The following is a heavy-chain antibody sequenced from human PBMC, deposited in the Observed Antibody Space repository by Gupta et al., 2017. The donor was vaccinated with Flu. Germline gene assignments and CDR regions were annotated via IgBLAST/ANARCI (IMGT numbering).Heavy chain of an antibody. CDR1: GFTFSSYG. D-gene: IGHD1-14*01. J-gene: IGHJ2*01. CDR2: ISYDVSNK. Sequence: VHPVRSLRLSCAASGFTFSSYGMHWVRQAPGKGLEGVAVISYDVSNKYYADSGKGRFTISRDNSKNTLYLQMNSLRAEDTAVYYCAKKTGRSTYWELGIGGLGTIVTVYS. V-gene: IGHV3-30*18. CDR3: AKKTGRSTYWELGI.